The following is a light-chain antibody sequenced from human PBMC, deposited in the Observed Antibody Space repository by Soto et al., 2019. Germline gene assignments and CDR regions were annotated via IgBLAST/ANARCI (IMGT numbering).Light chain of an antibody. CDR1: NIDSRT. V-gene: IGLV3-21*02. J-gene: IGLJ1*01. CDR3: QVWDSTSDYV. Sequence: SYELTQPPSVSVAPGQTATISCGENNIDSRTVHWYQQKPGQAPLLVVYDNSFRPSGIPNRFSGSNSGNTATLTISRVEAGDEADYYCQVWDSTSDYVFGTGTKLTVL. CDR2: DNS.